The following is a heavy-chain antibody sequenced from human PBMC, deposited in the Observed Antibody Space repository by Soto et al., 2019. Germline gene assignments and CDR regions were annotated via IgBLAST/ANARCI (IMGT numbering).Heavy chain of an antibody. CDR3: AKDRWGRVVAGTVAS. CDR1: GFSFDVYA. D-gene: IGHD6-19*01. J-gene: IGHJ5*01. Sequence: EVQLVASGGRLVQPGRSLRLSCAASGFSFDVYAMHWVRQVPGKGLEWVSGITYDSGRIDYGFSVKVRFTISRDNAKNSLYLERNSLRVEDTDLSYCAKDRWGRVVAGTVASWGQGTLVTVSS. V-gene: IGHV3-9*01. CDR2: ITYDSGRI.